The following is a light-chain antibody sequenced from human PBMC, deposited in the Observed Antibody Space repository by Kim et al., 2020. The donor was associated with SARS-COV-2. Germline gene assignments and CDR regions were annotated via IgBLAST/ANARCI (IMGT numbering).Light chain of an antibody. Sequence: SYELTQPPSVSVAPGKTAKITCGGKNIGMEGVHWYRQRPGQAPVLVIHSDNDRPSGIPERISGFNSEDTATLTISGVEAGDEADYYCQVWDTNNNRGFGG. V-gene: IGLV3-21*04. J-gene: IGLJ2*01. CDR2: SDN. CDR1: NIGMEG. CDR3: QVWDTNNNRG.